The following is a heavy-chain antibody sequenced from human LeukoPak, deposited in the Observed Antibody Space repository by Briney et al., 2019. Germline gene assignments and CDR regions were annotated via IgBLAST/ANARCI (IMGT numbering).Heavy chain of an antibody. J-gene: IGHJ2*01. Sequence: SETLSLTCAVYGGSLTDYYWAWIRQPPGKGLEWIGEINHSGSTNYSPSLKSRVTISLDTSKNQFFLKLNSVTAADTAVYYCAREDWYFDLWGRGILVTVSS. CDR3: AREDWYFDL. CDR1: GGSLTDYY. CDR2: INHSGST. V-gene: IGHV4-34*01.